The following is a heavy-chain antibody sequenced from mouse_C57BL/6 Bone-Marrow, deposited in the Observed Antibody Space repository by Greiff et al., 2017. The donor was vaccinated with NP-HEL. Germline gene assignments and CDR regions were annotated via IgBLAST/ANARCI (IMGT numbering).Heavy chain of an antibody. Sequence: EEKRKEAGPELVKPGASVKISCKASGYTFTDYYMNWVKQSHGKSLEWIGDMNANNGGTSYNQKFKGKATLTVDKSSSTAYMELRSLKSEDTAVYYCARPAMDYWGQGTSVTVSS. V-gene: IGHV1-26*01. CDR1: GYTFTDYY. J-gene: IGHJ4*01. CDR2: MNANNGGT. CDR3: ARPAMDY.